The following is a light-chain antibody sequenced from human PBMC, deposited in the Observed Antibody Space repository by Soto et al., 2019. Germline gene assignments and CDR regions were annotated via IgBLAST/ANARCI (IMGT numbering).Light chain of an antibody. Sequence: AIQLTQSPSSLSASVGARVTITCRASQGISSALAWYQQKPGKGPKRLIYDATSLKSGVPSRFSDSRPGPRFTLTITSMQPPECATHYCQQLMSYPYAFGQETKL. CDR2: DAT. CDR3: QQLMSYPYA. J-gene: IGKJ2*01. CDR1: QGISSA. V-gene: IGKV1-13*02.